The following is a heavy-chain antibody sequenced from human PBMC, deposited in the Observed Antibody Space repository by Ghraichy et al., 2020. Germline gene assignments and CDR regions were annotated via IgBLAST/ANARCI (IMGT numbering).Heavy chain of an antibody. CDR2: IWYDGSNK. V-gene: IGHV3-33*01. CDR3: SRDSSVVIPVYYFDY. D-gene: IGHD3-22*01. J-gene: IGHJ4*02. Sequence: VIWYDGSNKYYADSVKGRFTISRDNSKNTLYLQMNSLRAEDTAVYYCSRDSSVVIPVYYFDYWCQGTPVNV.